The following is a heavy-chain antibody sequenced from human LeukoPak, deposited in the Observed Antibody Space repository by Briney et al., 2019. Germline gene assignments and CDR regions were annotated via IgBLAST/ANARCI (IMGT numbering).Heavy chain of an antibody. V-gene: IGHV4-59*11. Sequence: SETLSLTCTVSGGSITSHYWSWIRQPPGKGLEWIGYIYDSGRTDYNPSLKSRVTISVDTSKNQFSLKVSSVTAADTAVYYCARISNWFDPWGQGTLVTVSS. CDR1: GGSITSHY. CDR3: ARISNWFDP. CDR2: IYDSGRT. J-gene: IGHJ5*02.